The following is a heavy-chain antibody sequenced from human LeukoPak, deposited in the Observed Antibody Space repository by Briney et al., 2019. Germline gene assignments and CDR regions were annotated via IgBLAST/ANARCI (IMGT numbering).Heavy chain of an antibody. J-gene: IGHJ4*02. CDR3: AKDWRSLYYYGSGSEPGFDY. CDR2: ISYDGSNK. D-gene: IGHD3-10*01. CDR1: GFTFSSYG. V-gene: IGHV3-30*18. Sequence: GGSLRLSRAASGFTFSSYGMHWVRQAPGKGLEWVAVISYDGSNKYYADSVKGRFTISRDNSKNTLYLQMNSLRAEDTAVYYCAKDWRSLYYYGSGSEPGFDYWGQGTLVTVSS.